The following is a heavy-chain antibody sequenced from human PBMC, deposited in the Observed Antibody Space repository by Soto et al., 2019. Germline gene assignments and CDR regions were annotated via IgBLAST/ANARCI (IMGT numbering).Heavy chain of an antibody. J-gene: IGHJ6*02. CDR3: ASGRLVSRYYGLDV. CDR2: IFTSGNT. CDR1: GGAINSYY. Sequence: SETLSLTSTVSGGAINSYYWTWIRQPAGKGLEWIGRIFTSGNTNYNPSLRSRLTMSVDTSTNQVSLRLTSVTAADSAVYYCASGRLVSRYYGLDVWGQGTTVTVSS. D-gene: IGHD6-6*01. V-gene: IGHV4-4*07.